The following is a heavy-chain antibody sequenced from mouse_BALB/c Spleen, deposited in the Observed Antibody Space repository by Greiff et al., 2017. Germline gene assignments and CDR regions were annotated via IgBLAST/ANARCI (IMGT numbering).Heavy chain of an antibody. CDR3: ARDGIVPYAMDY. V-gene: IGHV5-9-4*01. CDR1: GFTFSSYA. J-gene: IGHJ4*01. CDR2: ISSGGSYT. D-gene: IGHD2-12*01. Sequence: EVQLVESGGGLVKPGGSLKLSCAASGFTFSSYAMSWVRQSPEKRLEWVAEISSGGSYTYYPDTVTGRFTISRDNAKNTLYLEMSSLRSEDTAMYYCARDGIVPYAMDYWGQGTSVTVSS.